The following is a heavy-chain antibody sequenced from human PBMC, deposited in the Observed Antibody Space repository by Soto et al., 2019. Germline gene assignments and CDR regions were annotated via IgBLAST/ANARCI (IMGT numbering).Heavy chain of an antibody. Sequence: GESLKISCAAPGFSFSSFAMSWVRQAPGKGLEWVSVISDRDGSTYFADSVKGRFTISRDDSKSTLYLQMNGLRGDDTAIYYCAKAISDYYAPSDYWGQGTQVTVSS. CDR2: ISDRDGST. CDR3: AKAISDYYAPSDY. D-gene: IGHD3-22*01. J-gene: IGHJ4*02. CDR1: GFSFSSFA. V-gene: IGHV3-23*01.